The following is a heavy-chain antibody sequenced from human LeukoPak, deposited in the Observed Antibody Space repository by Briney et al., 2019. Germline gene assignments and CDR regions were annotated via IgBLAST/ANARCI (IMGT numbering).Heavy chain of an antibody. Sequence: PSETLSLTCTVSGGSISSSSYYWGWIRQPPGKGLEWIGSIYHSGSTYYNPSLKSRVTISVDTSKNQFSLKLSSVTAADTAVYYCARQLLPDYWGQGTLVTVSS. CDR1: GGSISSSSYY. CDR2: IYHSGST. V-gene: IGHV4-39*01. J-gene: IGHJ4*02. D-gene: IGHD1-26*01. CDR3: ARQLLPDY.